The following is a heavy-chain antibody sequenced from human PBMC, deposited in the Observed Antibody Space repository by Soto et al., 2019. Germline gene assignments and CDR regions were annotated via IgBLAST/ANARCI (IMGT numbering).Heavy chain of an antibody. CDR2: INHSGGT. CDR3: ARLRWEQPWVFDY. J-gene: IGHJ4*02. D-gene: IGHD1-26*01. Sequence: QVQLQQWGAGLLKPSETLSLTCAVYGGSFSGYYWSWLRQPPVKGLEWIGEINHSGGTNYNPSLKCRVTISVDTSKNQFSLKLSSVTAADTAVFYCARLRWEQPWVFDYWGQGTLVTVSS. V-gene: IGHV4-34*02. CDR1: GGSFSGYY.